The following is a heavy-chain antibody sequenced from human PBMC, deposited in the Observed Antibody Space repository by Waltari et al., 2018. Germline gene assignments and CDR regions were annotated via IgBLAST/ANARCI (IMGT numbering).Heavy chain of an antibody. CDR2: INHSGST. CDR3: ARGRWFREGLGFDP. CDR1: GGSFSGYY. J-gene: IGHJ5*02. D-gene: IGHD3-10*01. Sequence: QVQLQQWGAGLLKPSETLSLTCAVYGGSFSGYYWSWIRQPPGKGLEWIGEINHSGSTNYNPSLKSRVTISVDTSKNQFSLKLSAVTAADTAVYYGARGRWFREGLGFDPWGQGTLVTVSS. V-gene: IGHV4-34*01.